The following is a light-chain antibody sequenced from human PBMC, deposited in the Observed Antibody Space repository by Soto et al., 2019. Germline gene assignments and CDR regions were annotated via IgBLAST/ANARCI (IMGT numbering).Light chain of an antibody. CDR2: RAS. Sequence: DIQMTQSPSTLSASVGDRVTITCRASQSINNWLAWYQQKPGKAPKLLIYRASSLENGVTSRFSGRGSGKEFNFTITSLQPDDFANYYLQSYRSASTFGQGTKVEI. J-gene: IGKJ1*01. V-gene: IGKV1-5*03. CDR1: QSINNW. CDR3: QSYRSAST.